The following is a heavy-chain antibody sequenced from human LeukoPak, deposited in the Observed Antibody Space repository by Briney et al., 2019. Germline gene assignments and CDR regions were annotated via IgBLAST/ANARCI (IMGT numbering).Heavy chain of an antibody. CDR1: GYTFTGYY. CDR3: ARGEISGAGTTSAFDI. V-gene: IGHV1-2*06. J-gene: IGHJ3*02. CDR2: INPNSGGT. D-gene: IGHD1-7*01. Sequence: ASVKASCKASGYTFTGYYMHWVRQAPGQGLEWMGRINPNSGGTNYAQKFQGRVTMTRDTSISTAYMELSRLRSDDTAVYYCARGEISGAGTTSAFDIWGQGTMVTVSS.